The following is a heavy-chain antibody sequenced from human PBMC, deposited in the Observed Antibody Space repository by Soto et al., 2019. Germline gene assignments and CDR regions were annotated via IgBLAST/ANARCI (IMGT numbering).Heavy chain of an antibody. J-gene: IGHJ4*02. CDR2: VSTYNGDT. CDR1: GYTFSNYG. V-gene: IGHV1-18*04. CDR3: ARGHFDVGSGYPIDY. D-gene: IGHD3-3*01. Sequence: ASVKVSCKASGYTFSNYGIYWLRQAPGQGLEWLGWVSTYNGDTNYAQKFHDRVTMTTHTSTNTASMELRSLKSDDTAVYYCARGHFDVGSGYPIDYRGQGTSITVSS.